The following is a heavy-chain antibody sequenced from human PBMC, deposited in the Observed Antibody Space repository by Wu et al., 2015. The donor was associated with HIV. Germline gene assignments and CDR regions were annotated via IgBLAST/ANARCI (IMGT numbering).Heavy chain of an antibody. CDR1: GYTFSDYG. Sequence: QVQLVQSGAEVKKPGASVKVSCKASGYTFSDYGVHWVRQAPGQGLEWMGWINPNSGGSKSPQKFQGRVTMTRDTSVSTVYLELTRLKFDDTAIYYCTKDYGIVGSTLPEYFQHWGQGTLVTVSS. J-gene: IGHJ1*01. CDR3: TKDYGIVGSTLPEYFQH. CDR2: INPNSGGS. D-gene: IGHD1-26*01. V-gene: IGHV1-2*02.